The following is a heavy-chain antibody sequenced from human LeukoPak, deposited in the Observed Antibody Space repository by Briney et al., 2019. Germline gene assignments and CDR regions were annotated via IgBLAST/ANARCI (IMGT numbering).Heavy chain of an antibody. CDR1: GFTFSIYC. D-gene: IGHD7-27*01. J-gene: IGHJ3*01. CDR3: VAGNWVARDSFDL. Sequence: GGSLRLSCAASGFTFSIYCMSWVRQAPGKGLEWVANINQDGSQKYYVDSVKGRFTISRDNAKNSFFLQMNSLRAEDTSVYYCVAGNWVARDSFDLWGRGTVVTVSS. CDR2: INQDGSQK. V-gene: IGHV3-7*01.